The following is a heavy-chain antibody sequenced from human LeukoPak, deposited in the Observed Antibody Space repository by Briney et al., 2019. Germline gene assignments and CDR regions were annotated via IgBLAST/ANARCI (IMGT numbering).Heavy chain of an antibody. Sequence: GGSLRLSCAASGSTFSNYWFHWVRQAPGKGLVWVARINTDGSTTNYADSVKGRFTISRDNAKNTLYLQMNSLRAEDTAVYHCANDMTGPVDSWGQGTLVTVSS. CDR2: INTDGSTT. V-gene: IGHV3-74*01. D-gene: IGHD3-9*01. J-gene: IGHJ4*02. CDR1: GSTFSNYW. CDR3: ANDMTGPVDS.